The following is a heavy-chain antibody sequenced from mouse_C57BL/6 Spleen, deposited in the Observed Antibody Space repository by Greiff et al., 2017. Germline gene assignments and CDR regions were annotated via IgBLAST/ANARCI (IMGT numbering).Heavy chain of an antibody. Sequence: VKLVESGAELVRPGASVTLSCKASGYTFTDYEMHWVKQTPVHGLEWIGAIDPETGGTAYNQKFKGKAILTADKSSSTAYMELRSLTSEDSAVYYCTRGGGTMVNFDYWGQGTTLTVSS. CDR1: GYTFTDYE. V-gene: IGHV1-15*01. CDR2: IDPETGGT. D-gene: IGHD2-1*01. J-gene: IGHJ2*01. CDR3: TRGGGTMVNFDY.